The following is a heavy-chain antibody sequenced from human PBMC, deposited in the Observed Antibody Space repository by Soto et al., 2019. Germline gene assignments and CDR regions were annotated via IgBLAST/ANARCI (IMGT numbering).Heavy chain of an antibody. V-gene: IGHV5-10-1*01. CDR2: IDPSDSYT. CDR3: ARQTTGYYDSSGYYHDAFDI. D-gene: IGHD3-22*01. CDR1: GYSFTSYW. J-gene: IGHJ3*02. Sequence: GESLKISCKGSGYSFTSYWISWVRQMPGKGLEWMGRIDPSDSYTNYSPSFQGHVTISADKSISTAYLQWSSLKASDTAMYYCARQTTGYYDSSGYYHDAFDIWGQGTMVPVSS.